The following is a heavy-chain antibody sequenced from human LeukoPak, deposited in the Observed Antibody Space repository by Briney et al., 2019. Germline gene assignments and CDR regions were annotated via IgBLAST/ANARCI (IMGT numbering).Heavy chain of an antibody. CDR1: GFTFSSYS. D-gene: IGHD2-15*01. Sequence: SGGSLRLSCAASGFTFSSYSMNWVRQAPGKGLEWVSSISSSSTYIYYADSVKGRFTISRDNAKNSLYLQMNSLRAEDTAVYYCARIDRGFYSRWTAFAFWGQGTMVTVSS. CDR3: ARIDRGFYSRWTAFAF. V-gene: IGHV3-21*01. J-gene: IGHJ3*01. CDR2: ISSSSTYI.